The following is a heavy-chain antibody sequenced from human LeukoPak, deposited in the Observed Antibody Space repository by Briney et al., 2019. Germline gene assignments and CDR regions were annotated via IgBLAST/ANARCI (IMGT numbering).Heavy chain of an antibody. CDR1: GGTFSSYA. J-gene: IGHJ5*02. CDR2: IIPIFGTA. D-gene: IGHD6-6*01. Sequence: SVKVSCKASGGTFSSYAISWVRQAPGQGLEWMGGIIPIFGTANYAQKFQGRVTITADESTSTAYMELSSLRSEDTAVYYCARGRYSSSSRSGWFDPWGQGTLVTVSS. V-gene: IGHV1-69*13. CDR3: ARGRYSSSSRSGWFDP.